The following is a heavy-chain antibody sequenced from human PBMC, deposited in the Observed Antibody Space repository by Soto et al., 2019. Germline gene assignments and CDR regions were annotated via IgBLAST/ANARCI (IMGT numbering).Heavy chain of an antibody. CDR2: IYYSGST. J-gene: IGHJ4*02. CDR1: GGSISSGDYY. Sequence: SETLSLTCTVSGGSISSGDYYWSWIRQPPGKGLEWIGYIYYSGSTYYNPSLKSRVTISVDTSKNQFSLKLSSVTAADTAVYYCARDGYDSSGYYDYWGQGTLVTVSS. V-gene: IGHV4-30-4*02. CDR3: ARDGYDSSGYYDY. D-gene: IGHD3-22*01.